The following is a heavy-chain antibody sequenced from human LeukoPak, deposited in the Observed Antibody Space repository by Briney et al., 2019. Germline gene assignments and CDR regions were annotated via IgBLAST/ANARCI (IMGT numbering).Heavy chain of an antibody. Sequence: GGSLRLSCAASGFTFSSYGMNWVRQAPGKGLEWVSYISSTSSTITYADSVRGRFTISRDNAKKSLHLQMNSLRAEDTAVYYCARESSAFDYWGQGTLVTVSS. CDR1: GFTFSSYG. CDR2: ISSTSSTI. J-gene: IGHJ4*02. D-gene: IGHD6-6*01. CDR3: ARESSAFDY. V-gene: IGHV3-48*01.